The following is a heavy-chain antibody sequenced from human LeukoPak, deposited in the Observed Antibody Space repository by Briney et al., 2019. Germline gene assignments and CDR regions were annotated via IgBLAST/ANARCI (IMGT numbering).Heavy chain of an antibody. Sequence: GGSLRLSCAGSGFTFSSHEMSWVRQSPGKGLECISFITTTGSSTYYTDSVKGRFTISRDNAKNSLYLEMTRLGAEDSAVYYCARDAYDSDTNTRRNFDYWGQGTLVTVSS. CDR1: GFTFSSHE. J-gene: IGHJ4*02. V-gene: IGHV3-48*03. CDR2: ITTTGSST. CDR3: ARDAYDSDTNTRRNFDY. D-gene: IGHD2-8*01.